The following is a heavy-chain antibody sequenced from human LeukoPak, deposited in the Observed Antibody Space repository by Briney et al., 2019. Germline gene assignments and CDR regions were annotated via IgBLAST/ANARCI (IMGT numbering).Heavy chain of an antibody. CDR2: ISGSAVST. J-gene: IGHJ5*02. V-gene: IGHV3-23*01. CDR1: GFTLSSYA. D-gene: IGHD5-24*01. CDR3: ARDNSVRDEAWWFNP. Sequence: PGGSLRLSCAASGFTLSSYAMSWVRQAPGKGLEWVSSISGSAVSTYYADSVRGRFTISRDNSKDTLYLQMNSLRAEDTAVYYCARDNSVRDEAWWFNPWGQGTLVTVSS.